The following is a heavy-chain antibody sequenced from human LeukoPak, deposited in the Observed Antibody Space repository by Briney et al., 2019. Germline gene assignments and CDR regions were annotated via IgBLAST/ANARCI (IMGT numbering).Heavy chain of an antibody. CDR2: IQYDGSNK. CDR3: AKPTHSWNDPDAFDI. Sequence: GGSLRLSCAASGFTFSSYGMHWVRQAPGKGLEWVTFIQYDGSNKYYADSVKGRFTISRDNSKNTLYLQMNSLRAEDTAVYYCAKPTHSWNDPDAFDIWGQGTMVTVSS. V-gene: IGHV3-30*02. CDR1: GFTFSSYG. D-gene: IGHD1-20*01. J-gene: IGHJ3*02.